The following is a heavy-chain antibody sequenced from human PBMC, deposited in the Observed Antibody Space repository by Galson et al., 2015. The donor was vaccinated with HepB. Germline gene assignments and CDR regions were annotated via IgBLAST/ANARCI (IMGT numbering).Heavy chain of an antibody. J-gene: IGHJ4*02. CDR1: GYTFTSNG. CDR3: ARDRLHSLDY. Sequence: SVKVSCKASGYTFTSNGISWVRHAPGHGLERRRWSSAHTGHTHYAQKFQGRVTLTRDTSTSSVHMELRSLSIDDTAVYYCARDRLHSLDYWGPGSLVTVSS. D-gene: IGHD2-15*01. V-gene: IGHV1-18*01. CDR2: SSAHTGHT.